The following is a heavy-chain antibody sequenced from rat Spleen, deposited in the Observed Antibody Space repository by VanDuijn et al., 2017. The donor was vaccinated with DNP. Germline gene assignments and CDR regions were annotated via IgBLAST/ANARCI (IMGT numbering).Heavy chain of an antibody. V-gene: IGHV2-30*01. D-gene: IGHD1-11*01. CDR3: ARGGGGYFDY. CDR2: IWTGGST. J-gene: IGHJ2*01. Sequence: QVQLRESGPGLVQPSQTLSLTCTVSGFSLTSYNVHWVRQPTGKGLEWRGIIWTGGSTDYNSALKSRLSISRDTSKSQVFLKMNSLQTEDIATYYCARGGGGYFDYWGQGVMVTVSS. CDR1: GFSLTSYN.